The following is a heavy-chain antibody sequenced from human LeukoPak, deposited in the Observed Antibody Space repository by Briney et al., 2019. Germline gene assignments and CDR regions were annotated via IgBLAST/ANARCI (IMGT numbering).Heavy chain of an antibody. V-gene: IGHV1-18*01. J-gene: IGHJ6*03. CDR1: GYTFTSYG. CDR3: AGSNAHYYYYYMDV. CDR2: ISAYNGNT. Sequence: VASVKVSCKASGYTFTSYGISWVRQAPGQGLEWMGWISAYNGNTNYAQKLQGRVTMTTDTSTSTAYMELRSLRSDDTAVYYCAGSNAHYYYYYMDVWGKGTTVTISS.